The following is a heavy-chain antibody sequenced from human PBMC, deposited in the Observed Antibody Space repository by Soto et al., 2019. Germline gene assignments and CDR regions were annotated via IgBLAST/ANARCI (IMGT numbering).Heavy chain of an antibody. V-gene: IGHV1-69*10. D-gene: IGHD3-22*01. Sequence: ASVKVSCKASGGTFSSYAISWVRQAPGQGLEWMGGIIPILGIANYAQKFQGRVTITADKSTSTAYMELSSLRSEDTAVYYCARSQNYYDSSGYYALYYYYGMDVWGQGTTVTVSS. CDR1: GGTFSSYA. J-gene: IGHJ6*02. CDR3: ARSQNYYDSSGYYALYYYYGMDV. CDR2: IIPILGIA.